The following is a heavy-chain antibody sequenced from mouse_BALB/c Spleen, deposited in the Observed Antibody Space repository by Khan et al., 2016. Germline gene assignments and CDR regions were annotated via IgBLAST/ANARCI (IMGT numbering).Heavy chain of an antibody. CDR2: ISSGGSYT. V-gene: IGHV5-6-4*01. CDR1: GFTFSSYT. Sequence: EVELVESGGGLVKPGGSLKLSCAASGFTFSSYTMSWVRQTPEKRLEWVATISSGGSYTYYPDSVKGRFTISRDNAKNTLYLQMSSLKSEDTAMYYGTRVPYGNYQGWFAYWGQGTLGTVSA. CDR3: TRVPYGNYQGWFAY. J-gene: IGHJ3*01. D-gene: IGHD2-1*01.